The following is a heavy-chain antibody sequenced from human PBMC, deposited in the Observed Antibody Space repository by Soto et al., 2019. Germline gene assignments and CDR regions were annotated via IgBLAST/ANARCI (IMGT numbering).Heavy chain of an antibody. V-gene: IGHV4-31*03. CDR1: GGSISSGGYY. Sequence: QVQLQESGPGLVKPSQTLSLTCTVSGGSISSGGYYWSWIRQHPGKGLEWIGYIYYSGSTYYNPSLKGRVTISVATSKNQFSLKLSSVTAADTAVYYCARPILTGYYTDAFDIWGQGTMVTVSS. D-gene: IGHD3-9*01. J-gene: IGHJ3*02. CDR3: ARPILTGYYTDAFDI. CDR2: IYYSGST.